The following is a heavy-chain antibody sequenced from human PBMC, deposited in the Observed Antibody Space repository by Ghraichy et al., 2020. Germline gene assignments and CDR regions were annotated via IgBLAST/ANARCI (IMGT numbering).Heavy chain of an antibody. CDR3: ARHLAPPGTRGFYV. V-gene: IGHV4-4*02. CDR2: IYLGGST. Sequence: SETLSLTCDVSGGSISSANWWSWVRQPPGKGLEWIGEIYLGGSTNYDPSLEHRVSISIDNSKNQFSLGLNSVTAADTAVYYCARHLAPPGTRGFYVWGQGRLVTVSS. J-gene: IGHJ3*01. D-gene: IGHD6-6*01. CDR1: GGSISSANW.